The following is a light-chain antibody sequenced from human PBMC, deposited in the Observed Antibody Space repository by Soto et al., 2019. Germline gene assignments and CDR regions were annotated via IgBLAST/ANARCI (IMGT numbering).Light chain of an antibody. J-gene: IGKJ4*01. Sequence: EIGLTQYPGTLSLSPGERAAPSCRASQSVSSSYLAWYQQKPGQAPRLLIYGASSRATGIPDRFSGSGSGTDFTLTISRLEPEDFAVYYCQQYGSSPLTFGGGTKVDI. V-gene: IGKV3-20*01. CDR2: GAS. CDR3: QQYGSSPLT. CDR1: QSVSSSY.